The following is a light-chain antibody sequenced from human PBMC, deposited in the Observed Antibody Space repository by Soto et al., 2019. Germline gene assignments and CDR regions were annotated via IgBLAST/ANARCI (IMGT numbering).Light chain of an antibody. Sequence: AIQMTQSPSSLSASVGDRVTITCRASQGIRHYLGWYQQKPGKAPKLLIYAASSLQSGVPSRFSGSGSGTDFTLTFRSLQPEDFATYYCLQDYNYPLTFGGGTKVEIK. V-gene: IGKV1-6*01. J-gene: IGKJ4*01. CDR1: QGIRHY. CDR2: AAS. CDR3: LQDYNYPLT.